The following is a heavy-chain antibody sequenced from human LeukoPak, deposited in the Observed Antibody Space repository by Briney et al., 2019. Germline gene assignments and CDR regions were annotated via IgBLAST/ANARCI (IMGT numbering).Heavy chain of an antibody. D-gene: IGHD5-24*01. CDR3: AKSAMATITRGAFDI. CDR2: ISWNSGSI. Sequence: GRSLRLSCAASGFTFDDYAMHWVRQAPGKGLEWVSGISWNSGSIGYADSVKGRFTISRDNAKNSLYLQMNSLRAEDMVLYYCAKSAMATITRGAFDIWGQGTMVTVSS. CDR1: GFTFDDYA. V-gene: IGHV3-9*03. J-gene: IGHJ3*02.